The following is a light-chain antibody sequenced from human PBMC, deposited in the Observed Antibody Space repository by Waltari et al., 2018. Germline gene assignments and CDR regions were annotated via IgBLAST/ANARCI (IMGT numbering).Light chain of an antibody. J-gene: IGKJ1*01. CDR2: GAS. V-gene: IGKV3-15*01. CDR1: QSVSSN. CDR3: QQYNKWPRT. Sequence: EIIMTQSPATLSVSPGERATLSCRASQSVSSNLAWYQQKFCQAPRLLMYGASTRATGIPARFSGSGSGTEFSLTISSLQSEDFAVYYCQQYNKWPRTFGQGTKVEIK.